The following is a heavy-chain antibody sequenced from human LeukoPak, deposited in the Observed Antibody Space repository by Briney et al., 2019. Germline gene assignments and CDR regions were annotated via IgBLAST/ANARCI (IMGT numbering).Heavy chain of an antibody. V-gene: IGHV1-69*01. CDR3: ARSVVAAPWPFDY. Sequence: SVKVSCKAPGGTFSSYAISWVRQTPGQGLEWMGGIIPIFGTANYAQKFQGRVTITADESTSTAYMELSSLRSEDTAVYYCARSVVAAPWPFDYWGQGTLVTVSS. J-gene: IGHJ4*02. CDR1: GGTFSSYA. D-gene: IGHD2-15*01. CDR2: IIPIFGTA.